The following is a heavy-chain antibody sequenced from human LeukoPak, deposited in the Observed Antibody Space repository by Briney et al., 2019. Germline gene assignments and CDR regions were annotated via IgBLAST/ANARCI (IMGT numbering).Heavy chain of an antibody. CDR2: IYHSGST. CDR3: ARSYHSPFDP. CDR1: GYSISSGYY. Sequence: SETLSLTCTVSGYSISSGYYWGWIRQPPGKVLEWIGSIYHSGSTYYNPSIKSRVTISVDTSKNQFSLKLSSVTAADTAVYYCARSYHSPFDPWGQGTLVTVSS. V-gene: IGHV4-38-2*02. J-gene: IGHJ5*02. D-gene: IGHD2-2*01.